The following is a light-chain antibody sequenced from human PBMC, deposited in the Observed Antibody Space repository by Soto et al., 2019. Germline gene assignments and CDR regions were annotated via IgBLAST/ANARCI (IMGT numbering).Light chain of an antibody. J-gene: IGKJ4*01. CDR1: QGISNF. CDR2: AAS. V-gene: IGKV1-27*01. CDR3: QKYNSAPLT. Sequence: DIQMTQSPSSLSASVGDRVTITCRASQGISNFLAWFQQKPGKVPKLLIYAASTLQSGVPSRFGGSGSGTDFTLTISSLQPEGVATDYCQKYNSAPLTFGGGTKVEIK.